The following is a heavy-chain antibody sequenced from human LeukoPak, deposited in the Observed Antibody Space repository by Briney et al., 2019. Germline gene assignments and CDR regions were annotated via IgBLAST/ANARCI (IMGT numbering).Heavy chain of an antibody. CDR1: GFTFSNAW. CDR2: IKSKTDGGTT. D-gene: IGHD3-22*01. Sequence: GGSLRLSCAAFGFTFSNAWMSWVRQAPGKGLEWVGRIKSKTDGGTTDYAAPVKGRFTISRDDSKNTLYLQMNSLKTEDTAVYYCTTDQGYYYDSSGYYYYFDYWGQGTLVTVSS. V-gene: IGHV3-15*01. CDR3: TTDQGYYYDSSGYYYYFDY. J-gene: IGHJ4*02.